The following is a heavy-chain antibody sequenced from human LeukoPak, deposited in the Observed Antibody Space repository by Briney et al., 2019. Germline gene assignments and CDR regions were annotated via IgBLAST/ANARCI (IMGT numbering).Heavy chain of an antibody. D-gene: IGHD1-1*01. V-gene: IGHV1-18*01. J-gene: IGHJ3*02. CDR3: TRVRDSNNWWGPFDI. CDR2: ISPNNGNT. Sequence: APVKVSCKAFGYTFGTSSISWVRQAPGQRLEWMGWISPNNGNTQYAQGVQGRVTMTTDTSRSTAYMELRSLRSDDTAAYYCTRVRDSNNWWGPFDIWGQGTMVTVSS. CDR1: GYTFGTSS.